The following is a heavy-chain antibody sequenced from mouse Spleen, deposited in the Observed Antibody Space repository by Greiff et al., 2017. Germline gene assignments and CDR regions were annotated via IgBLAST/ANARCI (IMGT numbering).Heavy chain of an antibody. D-gene: IGHD2-14*01. CDR2: INPSTGGT. CDR1: GYSFTGYY. J-gene: IGHJ3*01. Sequence: VQLQQSGPELVKPGASVKISCKASGYSFTGYYMNWVKQSPEKSLEWIGEINPSTGGTTYNQKFKAKATLTVDKSSSTAYMQLKSLTSEDSAGYYCARGDNRYSWFAYWGQGTLVTVSA. V-gene: IGHV1-42*01. CDR3: ARGDNRYSWFAY.